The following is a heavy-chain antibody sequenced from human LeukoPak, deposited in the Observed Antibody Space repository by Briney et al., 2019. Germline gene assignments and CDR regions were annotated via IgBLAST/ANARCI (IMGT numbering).Heavy chain of an antibody. CDR3: ARGVAVAGLDY. V-gene: IGHV4-34*01. CDR2: INHSGST. D-gene: IGHD6-19*01. J-gene: IGHJ4*02. CDR1: GYSISSGYY. Sequence: SETLSLTCTVSGYSISSGYYWSWIRQPPGKGLEWIGEINHSGSTNYNPSLKSRVTISVDTSKNQFSLKLSSVTAADTAVYYCARGVAVAGLDYWGQGTLVTVSS.